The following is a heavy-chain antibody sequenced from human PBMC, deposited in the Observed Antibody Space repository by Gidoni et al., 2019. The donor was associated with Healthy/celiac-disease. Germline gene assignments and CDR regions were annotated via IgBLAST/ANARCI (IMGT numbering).Heavy chain of an antibody. J-gene: IGHJ6*03. CDR2: IIPIFGTA. D-gene: IGHD4-4*01. CDR1: GGTFSSYA. Sequence: QVQLVQSGAEVTKPGSSVKVSCKASGGTFSSYAISWVRQAPGQGLEWMGGIIPIFGTANYAQKFQGRVTITADESTSTAYMELSSLRSEDTAVYYCARCYSNYEGAYYYYMDVWGKGTTVTVSS. CDR3: ARCYSNYEGAYYYYMDV. V-gene: IGHV1-69*01.